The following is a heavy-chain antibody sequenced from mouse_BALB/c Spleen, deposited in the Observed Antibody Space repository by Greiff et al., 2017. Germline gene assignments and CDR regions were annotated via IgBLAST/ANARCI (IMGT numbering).Heavy chain of an antibody. CDR1: GFTFSSYT. Sequence: EVQRVESGGGLVKPGGSLSLSCAASGFTFSSYTMSWVRQTPGKRLEWVATISSGGSYTYYPDSVKGRFTISRDNAKNTLYLQISSLKSEDTAMYYCERRLWLRGVDYWGQGTTLTVSS. D-gene: IGHD2-2*01. CDR2: ISSGGSYT. J-gene: IGHJ2*01. V-gene: IGHV5-6-4*01. CDR3: ERRLWLRGVDY.